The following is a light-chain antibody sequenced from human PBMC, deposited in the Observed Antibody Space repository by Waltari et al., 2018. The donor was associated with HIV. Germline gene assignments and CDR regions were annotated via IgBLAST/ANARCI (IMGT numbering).Light chain of an antibody. J-gene: IGLJ1*01. V-gene: IGLV2-23*02. Sequence: QSALTQPASVSGSPGQAITISCTGSRRDVGTYDYISWYQQHPATPTKLIISDVTGRPSGISNRFSGSKSGTTASLTISGLQAEDEAEYFCCSFAGSNFVFGSGTKVTVL. CDR3: CSFAGSNFV. CDR2: DVT. CDR1: RRDVGTYDY.